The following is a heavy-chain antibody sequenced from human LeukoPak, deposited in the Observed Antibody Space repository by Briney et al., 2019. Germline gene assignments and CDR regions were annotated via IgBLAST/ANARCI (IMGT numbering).Heavy chain of an antibody. J-gene: IGHJ4*02. CDR1: GYSFTSYW. V-gene: IGHV5-51*01. CDR3: ARVGYYDSSGYRHFDY. Sequence: GESLKISCKGSGYSFTSYWIGWVRQMPGKSLEWMGIIYPGDSDTRYSPSFQGQVTISADKSISTAYLQWGSLKASDTAMYYCARVGYYDSSGYRHFDYWGQGTLVTVSS. CDR2: IYPGDSDT. D-gene: IGHD3-22*01.